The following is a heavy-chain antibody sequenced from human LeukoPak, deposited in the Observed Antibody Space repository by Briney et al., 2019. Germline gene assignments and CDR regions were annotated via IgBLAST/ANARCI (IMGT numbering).Heavy chain of an antibody. V-gene: IGHV4-38-2*02. CDR2: IYHSGST. J-gene: IGHJ6*03. CDR3: AGRQNYGDPVPHYYYYYYMDV. D-gene: IGHD4-17*01. Sequence: SETLSLTCTVSGYSISSDYYWGWIRQPPGKGLEWIGSIYHSGSTYYNPSLKSRVTISVDTSKNQFSLKLSSVTAADTAVYYCAGRQNYGDPVPHYYYYYYMDVWGKGTTVTVSS. CDR1: GYSISSDYY.